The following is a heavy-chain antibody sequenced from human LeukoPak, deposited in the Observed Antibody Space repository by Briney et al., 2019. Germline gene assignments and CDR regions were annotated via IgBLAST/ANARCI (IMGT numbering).Heavy chain of an antibody. Sequence: SGGSLRLSCAASGYTFSRYWMHWVRQGPRKGLVWVSRINEDGSSTSYAESVRGRFTISRDNAKNTLYLQMNSLRAEGAAVYYCTTDTFGARDSWGQGTLVTVSS. D-gene: IGHD3-10*01. CDR3: TTDTFGARDS. CDR1: GYTFSRYW. J-gene: IGHJ4*02. V-gene: IGHV3-74*01. CDR2: INEDGSST.